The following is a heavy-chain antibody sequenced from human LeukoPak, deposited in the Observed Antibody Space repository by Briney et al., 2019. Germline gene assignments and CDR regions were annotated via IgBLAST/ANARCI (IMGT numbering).Heavy chain of an antibody. CDR2: IHYSGST. J-gene: IGHJ4*02. CDR1: GGSISSGDYF. V-gene: IGHV4-30-4*08. CDR3: ARCFSSGYYSPFDY. Sequence: SRTLSLTCTVSGGSISSGDYFWSWIRQPPGKGLEWIGYIHYSGSTYYNPSLKSRATISVDTSKNQFALKLSSVTGADTAVYYCARCFSSGYYSPFDYWGQGTLVTVSS. D-gene: IGHD3-22*01.